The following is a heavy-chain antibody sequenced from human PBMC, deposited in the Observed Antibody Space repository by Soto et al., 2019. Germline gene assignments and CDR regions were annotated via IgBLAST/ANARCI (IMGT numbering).Heavy chain of an antibody. CDR1: GGTFSSYA. J-gene: IGHJ4*02. Sequence: ASVKVSCKASGGTFSSYAISWVRQAPGQGLEWMGGIIPIFGTANYAQKFQGRVTITADESTSTAYMELSSLRSEDTAVYYCARLGLVDTAMSYGYWGQGTLVTVSS. V-gene: IGHV1-69*13. D-gene: IGHD5-18*01. CDR2: IIPIFGTA. CDR3: ARLGLVDTAMSYGY.